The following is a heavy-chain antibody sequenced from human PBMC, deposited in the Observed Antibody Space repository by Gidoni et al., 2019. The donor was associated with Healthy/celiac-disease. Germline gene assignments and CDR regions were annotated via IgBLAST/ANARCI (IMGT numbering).Heavy chain of an antibody. CDR3: ARGTAARPGGRY. J-gene: IGHJ4*02. V-gene: IGHV4-34*01. Sequence: QVQLQQWGAGLLKPSETLSLTCAVYGGSFSGYYWSWIRQPPGKGLEWIGEINHSGSTNYNPSLKSRVTISVDTSKNQFSLKLSSVTAADTAVYYCARGTAARPGGRYWGQGTLVTVSS. D-gene: IGHD6-6*01. CDR2: INHSGST. CDR1: GGSFSGYY.